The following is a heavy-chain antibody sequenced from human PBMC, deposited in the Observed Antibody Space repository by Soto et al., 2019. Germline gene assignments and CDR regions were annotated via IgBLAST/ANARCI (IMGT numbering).Heavy chain of an antibody. CDR1: GCTFGDYA. V-gene: IGHV3-49*04. D-gene: IGHD3-3*01. CDR2: IRSKAYGVTT. J-gene: IGHJ4*02. Sequence: GSLRRACPASGCTFGDYAMSWVRQAPGKGLEWVGFIRSKAYGVTTEYAASVKGRFTISRDDSKSIAYLQMNSLKTEDTAVYYCTRVEARYFDYWGQGTLVTVSS. CDR3: TRVEARYFDY.